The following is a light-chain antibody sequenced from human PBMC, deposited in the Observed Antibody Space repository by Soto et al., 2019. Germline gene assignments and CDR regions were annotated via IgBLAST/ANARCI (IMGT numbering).Light chain of an antibody. J-gene: IGKJ2*01. CDR3: LQHNSYPYT. V-gene: IGKV1-17*01. CDR2: AAS. Sequence: DIQMTQSPSSLSASVGDRVSITCRASQGITRDLAWYQQKPGTAPKRLIYAASSLQSGVPSRFSGSGSGTEFTLTISSLLPEDFATYYCLQHNSYPYTFGQGTRLEIK. CDR1: QGITRD.